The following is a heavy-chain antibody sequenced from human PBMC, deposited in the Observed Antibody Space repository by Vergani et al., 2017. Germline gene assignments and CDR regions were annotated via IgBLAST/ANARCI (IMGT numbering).Heavy chain of an antibody. Sequence: QVQLVQSGAEVKKPGSSVKVSCKASGGTFSSYTISWVRQAPGKGLEWMGRIIPILGIANYAQKFQGRVTITADKSTSTAYMELSSLRSEDTAVYYCARDRDITMVRGVILTGNAFDIWGQGTMVTVSS. V-gene: IGHV1-69*08. CDR3: ARDRDITMVRGVILTGNAFDI. D-gene: IGHD3-10*01. J-gene: IGHJ3*02. CDR1: GGTFSSYT. CDR2: IIPILGIA.